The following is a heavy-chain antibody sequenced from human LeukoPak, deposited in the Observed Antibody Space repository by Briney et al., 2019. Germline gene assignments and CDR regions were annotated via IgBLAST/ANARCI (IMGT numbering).Heavy chain of an antibody. CDR2: MREDGTEI. D-gene: IGHD1-26*01. V-gene: IGHV3-7*01. Sequence: GGSLRLSCAASGFPFDVQTMSWVRQAPGKGLDWVASMREDGTEIHYEDSVKGRFTISRDNPKNSLYLQMSNLRAEDTAVYYCARGGATRGRFENWGQGTLVTVSS. CDR1: GFPFDVQT. CDR3: ARGGATRGRFEN. J-gene: IGHJ4*02.